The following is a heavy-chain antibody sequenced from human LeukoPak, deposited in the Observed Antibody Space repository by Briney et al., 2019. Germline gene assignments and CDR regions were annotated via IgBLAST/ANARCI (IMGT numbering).Heavy chain of an antibody. CDR2: ISWDSDSI. CDR3: AKDLPPYSSGWYSYFDY. J-gene: IGHJ4*02. V-gene: IGHV3-9*01. Sequence: GGSLRLSCAASGFIFDDYAMHWVRQAPGKGLEWVSGISWDSDSIDYADSVKGRFTISRDNSKNTLYLQMNSLRAEDTAVYYCAKDLPPYSSGWYSYFDYWGQGTLVTVSS. CDR1: GFIFDDYA. D-gene: IGHD6-19*01.